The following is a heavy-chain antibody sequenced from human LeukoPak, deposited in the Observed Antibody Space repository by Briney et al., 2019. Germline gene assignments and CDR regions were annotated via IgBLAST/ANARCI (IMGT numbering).Heavy chain of an antibody. J-gene: IGHJ4*02. D-gene: IGHD2-15*01. CDR3: ARDLRPYCSGGSCSGDY. Sequence: GGSLRLSCAASGFTFSSYGMHWVRQATGKGLEWVSAIGTAGDPYYPGSVKGRFTISRDNAKNSLYLQMNSLRAEDTAVYYCARDLRPYCSGGSCSGDYWGQGTLVTVSS. CDR2: IGTAGDP. CDR1: GFTFSSYG. V-gene: IGHV3-13*05.